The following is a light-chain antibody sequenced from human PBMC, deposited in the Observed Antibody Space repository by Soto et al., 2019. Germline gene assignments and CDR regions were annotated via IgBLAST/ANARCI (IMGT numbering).Light chain of an antibody. CDR1: QSIVYSDGNAY. Sequence: DVVMTQSPLSLSVTLGQPASISCRSSQSIVYSDGNAYLNWFQQRPGQSPRRLIYRASNRDSGVPDRFSGSGSGTDFKLQISRVEAEDVGVYYCMQGTHWPPTFGRGTRVEIK. CDR2: RAS. CDR3: MQGTHWPPT. V-gene: IGKV2-30*01. J-gene: IGKJ1*01.